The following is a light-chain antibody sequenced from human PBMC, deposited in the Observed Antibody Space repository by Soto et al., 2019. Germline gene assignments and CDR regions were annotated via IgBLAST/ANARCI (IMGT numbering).Light chain of an antibody. J-gene: IGKJ5*01. V-gene: IGKV3-20*01. CDR1: QRLSASD. Sequence: IVLTQSPGTLSLSPGQRSTLSCRASQRLSASDIAWYQQKPGQAPKFLIYGVSSRATGIPDRFSGSGSGTDFTLTISRLETEDFAVYHCQQYGSSPLITFGHGTRLEIK. CDR2: GVS. CDR3: QQYGSSPLIT.